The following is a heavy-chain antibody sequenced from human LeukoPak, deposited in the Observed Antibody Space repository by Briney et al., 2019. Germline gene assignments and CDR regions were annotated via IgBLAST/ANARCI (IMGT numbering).Heavy chain of an antibody. Sequence: ASVKVSCKASGYTFTGYYMNWVRQAPGQGLEWMGWINPNSGRTNYAQNFQGRVTMTRDPSISTAYMELNSLTSNDTAVYYCARTREYSSSWYFPPFDPWGQGTLVTVSS. D-gene: IGHD6-13*01. CDR3: ARTREYSSSWYFPPFDP. J-gene: IGHJ5*02. CDR2: INPNSGRT. CDR1: GYTFTGYY. V-gene: IGHV1-2*02.